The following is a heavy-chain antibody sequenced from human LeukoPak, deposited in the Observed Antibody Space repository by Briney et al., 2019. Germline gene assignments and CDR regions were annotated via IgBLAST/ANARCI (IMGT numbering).Heavy chain of an antibody. CDR1: GGSFSGYY. CDR3: ARHTSYGHFDY. D-gene: IGHD3-10*01. V-gene: IGHV4-34*01. J-gene: IGHJ4*02. CDR2: INHSGST. Sequence: SETLSLTCAVYGGSFSGYYWSWIRQPPGKGLEWIGEINHSGSTNYNPSPKSRVTISVDRSKNQFSLKLSSVTAADTAVYYCARHTSYGHFDYWGQGTLVTVSS.